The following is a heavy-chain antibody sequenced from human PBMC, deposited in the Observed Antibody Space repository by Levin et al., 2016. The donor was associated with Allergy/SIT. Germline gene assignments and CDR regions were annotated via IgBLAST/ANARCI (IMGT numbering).Heavy chain of an antibody. D-gene: IGHD1-26*01. CDR3: ARVPTGWSSYGMDV. J-gene: IGHJ6*02. CDR2: IYYSGST. V-gene: IGHV4-59*01. Sequence: WIRQPPGKGLEWIGYIYYSGSTNYNPSLKSRVTISVDTSKNQFSLKLSSVTAADTAVYYCARVPTGWSSYGMDVWGQGTTVTVSS.